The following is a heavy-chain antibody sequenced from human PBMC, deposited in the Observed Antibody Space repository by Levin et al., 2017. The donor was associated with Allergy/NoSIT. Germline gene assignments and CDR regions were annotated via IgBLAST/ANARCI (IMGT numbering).Heavy chain of an antibody. Sequence: QAGGSLRLSCAVSGFTVSSNYMSWVRQAPGRGLEWVSIIYSGGNTYYADSVKGRFTISRDNSKNTLYLQMNSLRAEDTAVYYCARDDGSGGPFDYWGQGTLVTVSS. CDR3: ARDDGSGGPFDY. CDR2: IYSGGNT. D-gene: IGHD3-10*01. CDR1: GFTVSSNY. V-gene: IGHV3-66*02. J-gene: IGHJ4*02.